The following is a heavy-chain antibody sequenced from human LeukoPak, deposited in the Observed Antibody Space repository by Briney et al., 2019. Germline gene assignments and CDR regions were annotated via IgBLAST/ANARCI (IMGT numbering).Heavy chain of an antibody. CDR3: ARDRGYSPDV. CDR1: GFTFRNYW. V-gene: IGHV3-74*01. D-gene: IGHD5-12*01. J-gene: IGHJ6*02. CDR2: LNGDGSSI. Sequence: GGSLRLSCAASGFTFRNYWMHWVRQVPGKGLVWVSHLNGDGSSITYADSVKGRFTISRDNAKSTLYLQMNSLRAEDTAVYYCARDRGYSPDVWGQGTTVTVS.